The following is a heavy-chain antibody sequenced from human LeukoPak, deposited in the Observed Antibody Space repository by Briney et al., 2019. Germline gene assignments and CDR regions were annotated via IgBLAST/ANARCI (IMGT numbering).Heavy chain of an antibody. Sequence: SETLSLTCTVSGGSISSYYWSWIRQPPGKGLEWIGYIYYSGSTNYNPSLKSRVTISVDTSKNQFSLKLSSVTAADTAVYYCARGSTYYDSTRFDPWGQGTLVTVSS. D-gene: IGHD3-3*01. CDR3: ARGSTYYDSTRFDP. CDR2: IYYSGST. CDR1: GGSISSYY. J-gene: IGHJ5*02. V-gene: IGHV4-59*01.